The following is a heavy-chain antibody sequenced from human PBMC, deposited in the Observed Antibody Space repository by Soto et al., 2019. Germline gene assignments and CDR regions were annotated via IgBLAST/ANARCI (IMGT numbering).Heavy chain of an antibody. D-gene: IGHD2-2*03. J-gene: IGHJ4*02. CDR1: GFTFSSYA. V-gene: IGHV3-23*01. CDR2: ISGSGGST. CDR3: AKDGGYCSSTSCPAYYFDY. Sequence: GGSLRLSCAASGFTFSSYAMSWVRQAPGKGLEWVSAISGSGGSTYYADSVKGRFTISRDNSKNTLYLQMNSLRAEDTAVYYCAKDGGYCSSTSCPAYYFDYWGQGTLVTVSS.